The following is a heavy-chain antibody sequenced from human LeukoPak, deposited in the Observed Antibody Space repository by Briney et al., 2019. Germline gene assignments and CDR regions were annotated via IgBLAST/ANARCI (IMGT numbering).Heavy chain of an antibody. D-gene: IGHD2-15*01. V-gene: IGHV4-39*07. CDR2: IYYSGST. CDR1: GGFISSSSYY. J-gene: IGHJ5*02. CDR3: ARGRGHGGNPGWFDP. Sequence: SETLSLTCTVSGGFISSSSYYWGWIRQPPGKGLEWIGSIYYSGSTNYNPPLKSRVTISVDTSKNQFSLKLSSVTAADTAVYYCARGRGHGGNPGWFDPWGQGTLVTVSS.